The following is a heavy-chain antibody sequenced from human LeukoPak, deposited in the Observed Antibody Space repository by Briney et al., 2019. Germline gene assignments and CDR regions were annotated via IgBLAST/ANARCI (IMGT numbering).Heavy chain of an antibody. CDR2: ISTGGST. V-gene: IGHV4-61*02. J-gene: IGHJ4*02. D-gene: IGHD2-2*01. Sequence: SQTLSLTCSVSGGSISSGDYYWSWIRQPAGKGLEWIGRISTGGSTNYNPSLKSRVTISVDTSKNQSSLKLTSVTAADTAVYYCTRAADGCSDASCYGYWGQGTLVTVSS. CDR3: TRAADGCSDASCYGY. CDR1: GGSISSGDYY.